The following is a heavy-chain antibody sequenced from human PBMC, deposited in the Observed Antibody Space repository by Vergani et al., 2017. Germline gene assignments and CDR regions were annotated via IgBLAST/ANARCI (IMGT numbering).Heavy chain of an antibody. D-gene: IGHD1-1*01. Sequence: QVQLQESGPGLVKPSQTLSLTCTVSGGSISSGGYYWSWIRQPPGKGLEWIGEINHSGSTNYNPSLKSRVTISVDTSKNQFSLKLSSVTAADTAVYYCARTHDWIKRTGHFQHWGQGTLVTVSS. V-gene: IGHV4-31*03. CDR2: INHSGST. CDR3: ARTHDWIKRTGHFQH. J-gene: IGHJ1*01. CDR1: GGSISSGGYY.